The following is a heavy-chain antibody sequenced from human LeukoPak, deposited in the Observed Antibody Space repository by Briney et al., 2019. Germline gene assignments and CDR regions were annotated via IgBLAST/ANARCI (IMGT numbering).Heavy chain of an antibody. Sequence: GGSLRLSCAASGFTFSSYWMSWVRQAPGKGLEWVANIKQDGSEKYYVDSVKGRFTISRDNAKSSLYLQMNSLRAEDTAVYYCARDLRVFGYAFDIWGQGTMVTVSS. J-gene: IGHJ3*02. CDR3: ARDLRVFGYAFDI. CDR2: IKQDGSEK. CDR1: GFTFSSYW. D-gene: IGHD3-3*01. V-gene: IGHV3-7*01.